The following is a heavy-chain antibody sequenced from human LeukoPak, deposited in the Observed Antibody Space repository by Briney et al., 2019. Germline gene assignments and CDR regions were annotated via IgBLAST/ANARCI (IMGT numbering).Heavy chain of an antibody. J-gene: IGHJ5*02. V-gene: IGHV4-59*12. CDR2: IYHSGST. Sequence: SETLSLTCTVSGGSISIYYWSWIRQPPGKGLEWIGYIYHSGSTYYNPSLKSRVTISVDRSKNQFSLKLSSVTAADTAVYYCARGDFWSGYYTVGWFDPWGQGTLVTVSS. CDR1: GGSISIYY. CDR3: ARGDFWSGYYTVGWFDP. D-gene: IGHD3-3*01.